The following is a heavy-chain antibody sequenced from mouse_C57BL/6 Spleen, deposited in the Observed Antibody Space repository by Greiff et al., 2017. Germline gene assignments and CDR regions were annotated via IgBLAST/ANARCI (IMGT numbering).Heavy chain of an antibody. D-gene: IGHD2-2*01. CDR1: GYTFTDYE. CDR3: TRHYGHDVGHD. Sequence: QVQLQQSGAELVRPGASVTLSCKASGYTFTDYEMHWVKQTPVHGLEWIGAIDPETGGTAYNQKFKGKAILTAYKSSSTAYMELRSLTSEDSAVYYCTRHYGHDVGHDGGQGTTLTVSS. J-gene: IGHJ2*01. CDR2: IDPETGGT. V-gene: IGHV1-15*01.